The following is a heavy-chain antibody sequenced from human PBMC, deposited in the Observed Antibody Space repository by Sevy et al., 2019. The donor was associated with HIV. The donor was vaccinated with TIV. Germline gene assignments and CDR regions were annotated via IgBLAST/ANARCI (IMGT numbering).Heavy chain of an antibody. CDR2: INQDASEI. CDR3: AGPRFDP. CDR1: GFTFSTSW. J-gene: IGHJ5*02. Sequence: GGSLRLSCAASGFTFSTSWMHWVRQAPGKGLEWVANINQDASEIYCVDSVKRRFTISRDNAKNSLYLQMNSLRVEDMAVYSCAGPRFDPWGQGTLVTVSS. V-gene: IGHV3-7*01.